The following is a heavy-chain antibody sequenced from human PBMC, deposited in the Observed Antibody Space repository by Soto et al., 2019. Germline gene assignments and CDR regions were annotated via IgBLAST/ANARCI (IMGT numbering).Heavy chain of an antibody. J-gene: IGHJ5*02. CDR1: GYTFTRHW. Sequence: PGESLKISCKGSGYTFTRHWIGWVRQMPGKGLEWLGIIYPGDSDTRYSPSFQGQVTFSADKSISTAYLQWSSLKASDTAMYYCVRVGLVGPTSLSNAWFDPWGQGTLVTVPQ. CDR2: IYPGDSDT. V-gene: IGHV5-51*01. D-gene: IGHD1-26*01. CDR3: VRVGLVGPTSLSNAWFDP.